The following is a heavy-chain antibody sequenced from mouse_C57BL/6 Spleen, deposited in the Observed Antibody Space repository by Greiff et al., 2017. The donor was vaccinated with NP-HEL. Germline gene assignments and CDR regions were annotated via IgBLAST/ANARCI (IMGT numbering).Heavy chain of an antibody. CDR2: IDPETGGT. V-gene: IGHV1-15*01. CDR1: GYTFTDYE. Sequence: VKLQESGAELVRPGASVTLSCKASGYTFTDYEMHWVKQTPVHGLEWIGAIDPETGGTAYNQKFKGKAILTADKSSSTAYMELRSLTSEDSAVYYCTRKIYDGYYVKAMDYWGQGTSVTVSS. J-gene: IGHJ4*01. D-gene: IGHD2-3*01. CDR3: TRKIYDGYYVKAMDY.